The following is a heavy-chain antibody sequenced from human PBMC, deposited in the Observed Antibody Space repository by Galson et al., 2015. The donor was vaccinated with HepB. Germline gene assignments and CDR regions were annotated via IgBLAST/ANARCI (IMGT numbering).Heavy chain of an antibody. D-gene: IGHD2-2*01. Sequence: SVKVSCKASGYTFTSYYMHWVRQAPGQGLEWMGIINPSGGSTSYAQKFQGRVTMTRDTSTGTVYMELSSLRSEDTAVYYCASCSSTSCYGYGMDVWGQGTTVTVSS. V-gene: IGHV1-46*01. CDR3: ASCSSTSCYGYGMDV. CDR2: INPSGGST. CDR1: GYTFTSYY. J-gene: IGHJ6*02.